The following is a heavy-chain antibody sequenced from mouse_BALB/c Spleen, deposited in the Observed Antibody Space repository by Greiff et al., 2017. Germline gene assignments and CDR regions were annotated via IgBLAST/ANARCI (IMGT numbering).Heavy chain of an antibody. D-gene: IGHD3-3*01. CDR1: GFTFSDYY. CDR3: ARGGGREGDYFDY. J-gene: IGHJ2*01. CDR2: ISDGGSYT. V-gene: IGHV5-4*02. Sequence: EVKVVESGGGLVKPGGSLKLSCAASGFTFSDYYMYWVRQTPEKRLEWVATISDGGSYTYYPDSVKGRFTISRDNAKNNLYLQMSSLKSEDTAMYYCARGGGREGDYFDYWGQGTTLTVSS.